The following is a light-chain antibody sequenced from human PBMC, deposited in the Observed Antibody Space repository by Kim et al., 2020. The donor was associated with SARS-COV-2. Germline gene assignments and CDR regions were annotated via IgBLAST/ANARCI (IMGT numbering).Light chain of an antibody. CDR3: QSYDSSLNVVV. J-gene: IGLJ2*01. V-gene: IGLV1-40*01. Sequence: QRVTISCTGGSSNIGAGYDVHWYRQLPGTAPKLLIYRNNNRPSGVPDRFSGSKSGTSASLAITGLQAEDEADYYCQSYDSSLNVVVFGGGTQLTVL. CDR1: SSNIGAGYD. CDR2: RNN.